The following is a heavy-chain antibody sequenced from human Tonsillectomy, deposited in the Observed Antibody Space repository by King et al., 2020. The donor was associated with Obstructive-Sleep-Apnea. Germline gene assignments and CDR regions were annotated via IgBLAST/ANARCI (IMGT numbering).Heavy chain of an antibody. J-gene: IGHJ3*02. D-gene: IGHD2-15*01. CDR3: AGAIVVVVVTDAFDI. V-gene: IGHV3-48*04. CDR1: GFKFSTYS. CDR2: ISSSSSSI. Sequence: VQLVESGGGLVQPGGSLRLSCAASGFKFSTYSMNWVRQAPGKGLEWVSYISSSSSSIYYLDSVKGRFTISRENAKNSLYLQMNSLRAEDTAVYYCAGAIVVVVVTDAFDIWGQGTMVTVSS.